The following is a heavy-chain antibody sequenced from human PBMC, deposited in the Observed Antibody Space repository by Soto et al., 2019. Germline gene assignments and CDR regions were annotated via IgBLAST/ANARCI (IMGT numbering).Heavy chain of an antibody. CDR1: GYNFTGYY. D-gene: IGHD2-2*01. Sequence: GAPVKVSCKASGYNFTGYYMHWVRQAPGQGLEWMGWINPNSGGTNYAQKFQGRVTMTRDTSISTAYMELSRLRSDDTAVYYCARAGKYCSSTSCHYYFDYWGQGTLVTVSA. V-gene: IGHV1-2*02. CDR3: ARAGKYCSSTSCHYYFDY. CDR2: INPNSGGT. J-gene: IGHJ4*02.